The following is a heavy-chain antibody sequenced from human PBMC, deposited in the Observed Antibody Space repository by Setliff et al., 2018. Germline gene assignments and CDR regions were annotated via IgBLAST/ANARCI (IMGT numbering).Heavy chain of an antibody. V-gene: IGHV4-59*12. D-gene: IGHD3-22*01. CDR1: GGSISSYY. CDR2: IYYSGST. Sequence: NPSETLSLTCTVSGGSISSYYWSWIRQPPGKGLEWIGYIYYSGSTYYNPSLKSRVTISVDTSKNQFSLKLSSVTAADTAVYYCAKGFDSSGYHYYYYYGMDVWGQGTTVTVSS. CDR3: AKGFDSSGYHYYYYYGMDV. J-gene: IGHJ6*02.